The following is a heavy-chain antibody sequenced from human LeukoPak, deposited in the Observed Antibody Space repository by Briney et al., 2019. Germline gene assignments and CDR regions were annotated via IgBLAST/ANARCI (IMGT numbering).Heavy chain of an antibody. J-gene: IGHJ4*02. D-gene: IGHD3-10*01. Sequence: SETLSLTCTVSGGSISSYYWSWIRQPPGKGLEWIGYIYYSGSTNYNPSLKSRVTISVDTSKNQFSLKLSSVTAADTAVYYCARGTLITMVRGVYGAGGRFFDYWGQGTLVTVSS. V-gene: IGHV4-59*12. CDR3: ARGTLITMVRGVYGAGGRFFDY. CDR1: GGSISSYY. CDR2: IYYSGST.